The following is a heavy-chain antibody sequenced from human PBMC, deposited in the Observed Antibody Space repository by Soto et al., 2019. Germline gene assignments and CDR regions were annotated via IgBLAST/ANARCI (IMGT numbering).Heavy chain of an antibody. J-gene: IGHJ5*02. D-gene: IGHD2-2*02. Sequence: QLQLQESGSGLVKPSQTLSLTCAVSGGSISSGGYSWSWIRQPPGKGLEWIGYIYHSGSTYYNPALKSRVTIAVDRSKNQFSLKLSSVTAAETAVYDWASQYRWFDPWGQGTLVTVSS. CDR2: IYHSGST. CDR3: ASQYRWFDP. V-gene: IGHV4-30-2*01. CDR1: GGSISSGGYS.